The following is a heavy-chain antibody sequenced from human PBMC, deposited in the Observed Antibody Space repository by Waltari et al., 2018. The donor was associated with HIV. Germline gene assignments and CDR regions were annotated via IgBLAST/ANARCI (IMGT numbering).Heavy chain of an antibody. CDR3: ARVYYYGSGSYSYYFDY. V-gene: IGHV1-2*06. CDR2: INPNSGGT. J-gene: IGHJ4*02. Sequence: QVQLVQSGAEVKKPGASVKVSCKASGYTFTGYYIHWVRQAPGQGLEWMGRINPNSGGTNYAQKFQGRVTMTRDTSSSTAYMELSRLRSDDTAVYYCARVYYYGSGSYSYYFDYWGQGTLVTVSS. D-gene: IGHD3-10*01. CDR1: GYTFTGYY.